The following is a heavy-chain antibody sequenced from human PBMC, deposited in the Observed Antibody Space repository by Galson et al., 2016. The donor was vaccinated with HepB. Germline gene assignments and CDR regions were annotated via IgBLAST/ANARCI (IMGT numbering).Heavy chain of an antibody. Sequence: SLRLSCAASGFSLNSYVMHWVRQASGKGLEWAAVVWYDGSKKYYADSVKGRFTISRDISKNTLYLQMNNLRVEDTAVYYCARDEGEYSLFDSWGQGTQVTVSS. CDR3: ARDEGEYSLFDS. J-gene: IGHJ4*02. V-gene: IGHV3-33*01. D-gene: IGHD5-18*01. CDR2: VWYDGSKK. CDR1: GFSLNSYV.